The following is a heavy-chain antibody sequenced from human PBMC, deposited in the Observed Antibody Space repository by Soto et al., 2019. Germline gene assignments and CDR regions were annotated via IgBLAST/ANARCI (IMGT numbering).Heavy chain of an antibody. J-gene: IGHJ4*02. CDR3: AKGHLWIDY. CDR2: ISDDGSNK. V-gene: IGHV3-30*18. CDR1: GFTFSSYD. D-gene: IGHD3-10*01. Sequence: GSLRLSCAASGFTFSSYDIYWVRQAPGKGLEWVAVISDDGSNKYYADSVKGRFTISRDNSKNTVSLQINSLRPEDTALYFCAKGHLWIDYWGQGTLVTVSS.